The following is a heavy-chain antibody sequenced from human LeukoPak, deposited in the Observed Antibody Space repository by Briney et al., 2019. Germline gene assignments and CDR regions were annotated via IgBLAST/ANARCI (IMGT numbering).Heavy chain of an antibody. CDR1: GYTFTSYG. CDR2: ISAYNGNT. CDR3: AREGDYGDYRVYYYGMDV. V-gene: IGHV1-18*01. D-gene: IGHD4-17*01. Sequence: ASVKVSCKASGYTFTSYGISWVRQAPGQGLERMGWISAYNGNTNYAQKLQGRVTMTTDTSTSTAYMELRSLRSDDTAVYYCAREGDYGDYRVYYYGMDVWGQGTTVTVSS. J-gene: IGHJ6*02.